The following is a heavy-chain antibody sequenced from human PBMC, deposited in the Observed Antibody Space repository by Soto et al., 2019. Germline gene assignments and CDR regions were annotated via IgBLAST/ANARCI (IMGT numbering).Heavy chain of an antibody. Sequence: SETLSLTCTVSGGSISSGGYYWSWIRQHPGKGLEWIGYIYYSGSTYYNPSLKSRVTISVDTSKNQFSLKLSSVTAADTAVYYCARVVVPAAIPVSNIYGMDVWGQGTTVTVSS. V-gene: IGHV4-31*03. CDR2: IYYSGST. J-gene: IGHJ6*02. CDR1: GGSISSGGYY. D-gene: IGHD2-2*01. CDR3: ARVVVPAAIPVSNIYGMDV.